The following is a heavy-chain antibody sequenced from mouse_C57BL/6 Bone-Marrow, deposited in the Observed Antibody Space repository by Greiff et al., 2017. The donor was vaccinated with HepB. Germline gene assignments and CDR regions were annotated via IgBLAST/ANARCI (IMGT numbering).Heavy chain of an antibody. J-gene: IGHJ3*01. D-gene: IGHD2-2*01. V-gene: IGHV2-2*01. CDR2: IWSGGST. CDR3: ARNGFFAY. CDR1: GFSLTSYG. Sequence: VQLLQSGPGLVQPSQSLSITCTVSGFSLTSYGVHWVRQSPGKGLEWLGGIWSGGSTDYNAAFISKMDISKDNSKSQVFFKMNSLQADDTSIYYCARNGFFAYWGQGTLVTVSA.